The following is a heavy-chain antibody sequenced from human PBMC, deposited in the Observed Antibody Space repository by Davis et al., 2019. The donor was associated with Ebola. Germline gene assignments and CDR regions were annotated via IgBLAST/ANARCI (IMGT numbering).Heavy chain of an antibody. D-gene: IGHD3-10*01. CDR2: TKNKAYSYRT. J-gene: IGHJ4*02. V-gene: IGHV3-72*01. Sequence: PGGSLRLSCEASGFSFSDHFVDWVRQAPGKGLEWVGRTKNKAYSYRTEYAASVRGRFTISRDDSQNSVYLQMNSLKTEDTAVYFCASIRGIMGYWGQGTLVTVSS. CDR1: GFSFSDHF. CDR3: ASIRGIMGY.